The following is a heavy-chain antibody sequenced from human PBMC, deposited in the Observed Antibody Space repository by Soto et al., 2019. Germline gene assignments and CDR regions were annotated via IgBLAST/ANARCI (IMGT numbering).Heavy chain of an antibody. CDR2: VNHVGST. V-gene: IGHV4-34*01. D-gene: IGHD3-3*01. Sequence: QVQLQQWGAGLLKPSETLSLTCPVNGGSFSDYYWPWIRQPPGKGLEWIGEVNHVGSTHYNPSLKSRVSISVDTSKKQFSLTLTFVTAADTAVYYCAREWWSGSLIGGSLGGEGTLVTVSS. CDR1: GGSFSDYY. J-gene: IGHJ4*02. CDR3: AREWWSGSLIGGSL.